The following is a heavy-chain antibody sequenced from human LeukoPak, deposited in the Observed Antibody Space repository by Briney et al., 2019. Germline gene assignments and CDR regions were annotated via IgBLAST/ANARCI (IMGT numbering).Heavy chain of an antibody. Sequence: ASVKVSCKASGYTFTSYYIHWVRQAPGQGLEWMGIINPSGGSTSYAQKFQGRVTMTRDTSTSTVYMELSSLRSEDTAVYYCARDRRNSGPQPLYHYYGMDVWGQGATVTVSS. CDR1: GYTFTSYY. V-gene: IGHV1-46*01. CDR2: INPSGGST. D-gene: IGHD6-19*01. J-gene: IGHJ6*02. CDR3: ARDRRNSGPQPLYHYYGMDV.